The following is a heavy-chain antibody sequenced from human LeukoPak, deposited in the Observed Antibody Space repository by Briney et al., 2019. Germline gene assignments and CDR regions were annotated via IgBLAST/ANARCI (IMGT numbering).Heavy chain of an antibody. CDR1: GEPFSGYY. D-gene: IGHD3-10*01. V-gene: IGHV4-34*01. CDR3: SRVKKWFGEKRGFYFDG. CDR2: IYRRGTT. Sequence: PSETLCLSCAVYGEPFSGYYWSWIRQSPGKGLEWVGEIYRRGTTNYTPSLKSRITISIDTSKSQLSLNLSSVTAADTAVYYCSRVKKWFGEKRGFYFDGWGQGTLVTVAS. J-gene: IGHJ4*02.